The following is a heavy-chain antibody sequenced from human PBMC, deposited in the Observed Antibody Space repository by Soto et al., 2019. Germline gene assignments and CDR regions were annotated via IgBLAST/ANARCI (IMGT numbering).Heavy chain of an antibody. Sequence: GGSLRLSCAASGFTFSSNGMHWVRQAPGKGLEWVAVIWYDGSNKYYADSVKGRFTISRDNSKNTLYLQMNSLRAEDTAVYYCARVLGSGYYYYGMDVWGQGTTVTVSS. CDR1: GFTFSSNG. D-gene: IGHD3-10*01. J-gene: IGHJ6*02. V-gene: IGHV3-33*01. CDR2: IWYDGSNK. CDR3: ARVLGSGYYYYGMDV.